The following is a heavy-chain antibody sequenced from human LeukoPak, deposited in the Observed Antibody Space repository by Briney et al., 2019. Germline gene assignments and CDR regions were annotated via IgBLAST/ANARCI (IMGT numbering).Heavy chain of an antibody. Sequence: GGSLRLSCAASGFTFSSYAMHWVRQAPGKGLEWVSGISWDSGSIGYADSVKGRFTISRDNAKNSLYLQMNSLRAEDTALYYCAKSHGSGSYYPLDYWGQGTLVTVSS. CDR1: GFTFSSYA. D-gene: IGHD3-10*01. CDR3: AKSHGSGSYYPLDY. J-gene: IGHJ4*02. V-gene: IGHV3-9*01. CDR2: ISWDSGSI.